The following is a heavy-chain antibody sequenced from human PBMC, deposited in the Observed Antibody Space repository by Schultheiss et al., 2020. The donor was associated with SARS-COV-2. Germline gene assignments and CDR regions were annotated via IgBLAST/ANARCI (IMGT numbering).Heavy chain of an antibody. Sequence: GGSLRLSCAASGFTFSSYSMNWVRQAPGKGLEWVSSISSSSSYIYYADSVKGRFTISRDNSKNTLYLQMNSLRAEDTAVYYCARERYYYGSGSYSFDYWGQGTLVTVSS. CDR3: ARERYYYGSGSYSFDY. J-gene: IGHJ4*02. CDR1: GFTFSSYS. D-gene: IGHD3-10*01. CDR2: ISSSSSYI. V-gene: IGHV3-21*01.